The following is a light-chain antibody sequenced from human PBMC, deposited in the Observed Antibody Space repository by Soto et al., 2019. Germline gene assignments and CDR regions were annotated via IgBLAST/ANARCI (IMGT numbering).Light chain of an antibody. Sequence: EIVLTQSPGTLSLSPGEIATLSFSASQSVISNLAWYQQKPGQAPRLLIYGASSRATGIPDRFSGSGSGTDFTLTISRLEPEDFAVYYCQQYGSSPPITFGQGTRLEIK. J-gene: IGKJ5*01. CDR2: GAS. CDR1: QSVISN. V-gene: IGKV3-20*01. CDR3: QQYGSSPPIT.